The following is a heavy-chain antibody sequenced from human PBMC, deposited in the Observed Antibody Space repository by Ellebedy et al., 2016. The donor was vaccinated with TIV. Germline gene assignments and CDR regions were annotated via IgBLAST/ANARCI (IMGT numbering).Heavy chain of an antibody. CDR3: ARGLIRGMVTAIHDY. Sequence: SETLSLXCTVSGGSISSSSYYWGWIRQPPGKGLEWIGSIYYSGSTYYNPSLKSRVTISVDKSKNQFSLKLNSVTAADTAVYYCARGLIRGMVTAIHDYWGQGTLVTVSS. CDR2: IYYSGST. CDR1: GGSISSSSYY. J-gene: IGHJ4*02. V-gene: IGHV4-39*07. D-gene: IGHD2-21*02.